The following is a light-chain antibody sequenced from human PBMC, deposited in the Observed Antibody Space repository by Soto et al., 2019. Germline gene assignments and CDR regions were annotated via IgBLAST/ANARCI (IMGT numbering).Light chain of an antibody. CDR3: QQYKTFFLT. Sequence: DIQMTQSPSTLSASVGDRVTITCRASQSIGSWLAWYQQKPGKAPKLLIYDASSLESGVPSRFSGSGSGTEFTLTISSLQPDDFASYHCQQYKTFFLTFGGGTKVDIK. CDR1: QSIGSW. J-gene: IGKJ4*01. CDR2: DAS. V-gene: IGKV1-5*01.